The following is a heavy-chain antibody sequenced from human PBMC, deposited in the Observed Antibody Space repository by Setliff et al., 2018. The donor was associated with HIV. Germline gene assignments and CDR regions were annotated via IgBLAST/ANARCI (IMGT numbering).Heavy chain of an antibody. J-gene: IGHJ4*02. Sequence: SETLSLTCTVSGGSISSHYWSWIRQPPGKGLEWVGLIYYTGIPTYNPSLSSRVTISVDTSKNQFSLKLTSVTAADTAFYYCARDRRDDYYLTAYFDSLGQGTVVTVSS. CDR1: GGSISSHY. D-gene: IGHD1-26*01. V-gene: IGHV4-59*11. CDR2: IYYTGIP. CDR3: ARDRRDDYYLTAYFDS.